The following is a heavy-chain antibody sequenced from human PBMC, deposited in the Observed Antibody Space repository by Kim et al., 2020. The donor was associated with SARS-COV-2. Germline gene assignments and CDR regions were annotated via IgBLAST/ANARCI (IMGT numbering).Heavy chain of an antibody. Sequence: SETLSLTCTVSGGSISSYYWSWIRQPPGKGLEWIGYIYYSGSTNYNPSLKSRVTISVDTSKNQFSLKLSSVTAADTAVYYCARVHYDILTGYYRDAFDIWGQGTMVTVSS. CDR2: IYYSGST. D-gene: IGHD3-9*01. J-gene: IGHJ3*02. CDR3: ARVHYDILTGYYRDAFDI. V-gene: IGHV4-59*01. CDR1: GGSISSYY.